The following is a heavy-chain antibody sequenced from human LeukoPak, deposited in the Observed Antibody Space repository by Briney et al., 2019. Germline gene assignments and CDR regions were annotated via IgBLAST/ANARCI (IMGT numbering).Heavy chain of an antibody. D-gene: IGHD3-10*01. J-gene: IGHJ4*02. V-gene: IGHV4-34*01. CDR1: GGSFSGYY. Sequence: PSETLSLTCAVYGGSFSGYYWSWIRQPPRKGLEWIGEIYHSGSTNYNPSLKSRVTISVDTSKNQFSLKLSSVTAADTAVYYCARGPYGSGSYSIASRGYYFDYWGQGTLVTVSS. CDR2: IYHSGST. CDR3: ARGPYGSGSYSIASRGYYFDY.